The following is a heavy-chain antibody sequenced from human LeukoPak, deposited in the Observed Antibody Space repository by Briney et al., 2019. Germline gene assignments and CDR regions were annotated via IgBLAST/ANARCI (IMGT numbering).Heavy chain of an antibody. CDR1: GYSFTSYW. CDR2: IYPGDSDT. J-gene: IGHJ6*03. CDR3: ARHSSSAAYYYYMDV. Sequence: GESLKISFKGSGYSFTSYWIGWVRQMPGKGLEWMGIIYPGDSDTRYSPSFQGQATISADKSISTASLQWSSLKASDTAVYYCARHSSSAAYYYYMDVWGKGTTVTVSS. V-gene: IGHV5-51*01. D-gene: IGHD6-6*01.